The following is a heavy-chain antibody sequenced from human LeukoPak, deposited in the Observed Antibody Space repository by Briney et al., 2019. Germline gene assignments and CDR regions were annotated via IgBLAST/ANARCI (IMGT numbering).Heavy chain of an antibody. Sequence: GGSLRLSCAASGFTFSSYAMNWVRQAPGKGLEWVSYISSSGSTIYYADSVKGRFTISRDNAKNSLYLQMNSLRAEDTAVYYCAVGFYYDSSSTYWGQGTLVTVSS. CDR1: GFTFSSYA. V-gene: IGHV3-48*04. J-gene: IGHJ4*02. CDR3: AVGFYYDSSSTY. D-gene: IGHD3-22*01. CDR2: ISSSGSTI.